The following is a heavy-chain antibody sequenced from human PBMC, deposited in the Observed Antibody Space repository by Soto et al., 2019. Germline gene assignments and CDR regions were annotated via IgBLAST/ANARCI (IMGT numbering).Heavy chain of an antibody. CDR2: ITASGGRT. CDR1: GFTFNNYA. V-gene: IGHV3-23*01. J-gene: IGHJ5*01. D-gene: IGHD4-17*01. CDR3: AKDTRYADYVRWFDS. Sequence: EVHLLESGGGLVQPGGSLRLSCTASGFTFNNYAMTWVRQAPGRGLEGVSGITASGGRTHYADSVKGRFTISRDNSKSTLYLQMNSLRADDTAVYYCAKDTRYADYVRWFDSWGQGTLVTVSS.